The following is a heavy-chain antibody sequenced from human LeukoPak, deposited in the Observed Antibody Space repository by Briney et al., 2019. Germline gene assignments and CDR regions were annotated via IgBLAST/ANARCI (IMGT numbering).Heavy chain of an antibody. CDR1: GFPFNDYS. D-gene: IGHD1-1*01. V-gene: IGHV3-48*04. CDR3: ARDHNYAFDN. J-gene: IGHJ4*02. Sequence: GGSLRLSCAASGFPFNDYSMNWVRQAPGKGLEWISYIGISSGNTKYADSVKGRFTFSGDNAKNSLYLQMNNLRVEDTAVYYCARDHNYAFDNWGQGTLVTVSS. CDR2: IGISSGNT.